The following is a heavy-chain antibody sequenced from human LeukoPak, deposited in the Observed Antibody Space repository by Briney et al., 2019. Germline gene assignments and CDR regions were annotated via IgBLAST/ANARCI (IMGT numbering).Heavy chain of an antibody. Sequence: PSETLSLTCSVSGGSISSSSYYWGWIRQPPGKGLEWIGSIYYSGNTYYNASLKSQVSISIDTSKNQFSLKLTSVTAADTAVYYCARQTGSGLFILPGGQGTLVTVSS. CDR2: IYYSGNT. CDR3: ARQTGSGLFILP. CDR1: GGSISSSSYY. J-gene: IGHJ4*02. D-gene: IGHD3/OR15-3a*01. V-gene: IGHV4-39*01.